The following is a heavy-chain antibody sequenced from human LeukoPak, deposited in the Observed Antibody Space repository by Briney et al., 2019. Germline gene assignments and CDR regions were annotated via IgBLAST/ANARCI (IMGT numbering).Heavy chain of an antibody. V-gene: IGHV3-23*01. CDR3: ARDGSGYYY. J-gene: IGHJ4*02. D-gene: IGHD3-22*01. Sequence: GGSLRLSCAASGFTFSSYAMSWVRQAPGKGLEWVSAISGSGGSTYYADSVKGRFTISRDNAKNSLYLQMNSLRAEDTAVYYCARDGSGYYYWGQGTLVTVSS. CDR1: GFTFSSYA. CDR2: ISGSGGST.